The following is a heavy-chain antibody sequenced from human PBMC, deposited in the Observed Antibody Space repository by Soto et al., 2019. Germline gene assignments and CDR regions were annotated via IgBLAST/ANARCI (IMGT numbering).Heavy chain of an antibody. CDR2: ISGSGGST. V-gene: IGHV3-23*01. CDR3: AKRHLYSSGWYHFDY. J-gene: IGHJ4*02. Sequence: GGSLRLSCAASGFTFSSYAMSWVRQAPGKGLEWVSAISGSGGSTYYADSVKGRFTISRDNSKNTLYLQMNSLRAEDTAVYYCAKRHLYSSGWYHFDYWGQGTLVTVSS. CDR1: GFTFSSYA. D-gene: IGHD6-19*01.